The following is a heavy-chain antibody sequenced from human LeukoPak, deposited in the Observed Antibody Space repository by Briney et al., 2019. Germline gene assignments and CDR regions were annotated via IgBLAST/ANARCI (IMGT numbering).Heavy chain of an antibody. V-gene: IGHV4-31*03. CDR1: GDSITSGSYY. CDR3: ARAPGAFDI. Sequence: SETLSLTCTVSGDSITSGSYYWAWIRQHPEEGLEWIGYIYYTGGTHYNPSLKSRLTISVDTSENQFSLKMRSVTAADTAIYYCARAPGAFDIWGQGTMVTVSS. J-gene: IGHJ3*02. CDR2: IYYTGGT.